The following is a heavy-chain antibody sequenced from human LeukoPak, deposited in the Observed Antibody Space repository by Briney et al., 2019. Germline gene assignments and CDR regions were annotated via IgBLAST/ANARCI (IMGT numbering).Heavy chain of an antibody. D-gene: IGHD3-10*01. CDR2: IKQDGSEK. Sequence: GGSLRLSCAASGFTFSSYWMSWVRQAPGKGLEWVANIKQDGSEKYYVDSVKGRFTISRDNDKKSLYLQMNSLRTEDSAFYYCVKDTVTMLRGVISYYYSGMDVWGQGTTVTVSS. CDR3: VKDTVTMLRGVISYYYSGMDV. V-gene: IGHV3-7*03. J-gene: IGHJ6*02. CDR1: GFTFSSYW.